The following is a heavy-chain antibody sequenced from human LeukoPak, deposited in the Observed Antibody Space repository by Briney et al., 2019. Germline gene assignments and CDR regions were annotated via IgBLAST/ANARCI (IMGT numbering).Heavy chain of an antibody. Sequence: GGSLRLSCAASGFTFSSYGMRWVRQAPGKGLEWVAVISYDGSNKYYADSVKGRFTISRDNSKNTLYLQMNSLRAEDTAVYYCAKDMVPYCSGGSCPPGAFDIWGQGTMVTVSS. D-gene: IGHD2-15*01. CDR2: ISYDGSNK. V-gene: IGHV3-30*18. CDR1: GFTFSSYG. J-gene: IGHJ3*02. CDR3: AKDMVPYCSGGSCPPGAFDI.